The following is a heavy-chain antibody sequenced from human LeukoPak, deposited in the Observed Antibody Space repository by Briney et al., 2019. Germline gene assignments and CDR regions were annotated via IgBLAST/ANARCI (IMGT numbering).Heavy chain of an antibody. V-gene: IGHV1-18*01. J-gene: IGHJ4*02. CDR3: AREGYSSGWYAIGY. D-gene: IGHD6-19*01. CDR1: GYTFTSYG. Sequence: ASVKVSCKASGYTFTSYGISWVRQAPGQGLEWMGWISAYNGNTNYAQKLQGRVTMATDTSTSTAYMELRCLRSDDTAVYYCAREGYSSGWYAIGYWGQGTLVTVSS. CDR2: ISAYNGNT.